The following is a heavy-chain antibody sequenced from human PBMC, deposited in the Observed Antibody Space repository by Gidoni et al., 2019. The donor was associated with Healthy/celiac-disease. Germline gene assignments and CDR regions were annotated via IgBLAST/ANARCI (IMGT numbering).Heavy chain of an antibody. CDR3: AEPGYCSSTSCYKGTLIY. CDR2: IIPILGIA. V-gene: IGHV1-69*04. CDR1: GGTFSSYA. Sequence: QVQLVQSGAEVKKPGSSVKVSCKASGGTFSSYAISWVRQAPGQGLEWMGRIIPILGIANYAQKFQGRVTITADKSTSTAYMELSSLRSEDTAVYYCAEPGYCSSTSCYKGTLIYWGQGTLVTVSS. D-gene: IGHD2-2*02. J-gene: IGHJ4*02.